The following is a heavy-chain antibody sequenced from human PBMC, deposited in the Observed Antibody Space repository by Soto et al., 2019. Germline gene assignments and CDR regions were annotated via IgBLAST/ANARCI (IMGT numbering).Heavy chain of an antibody. CDR3: AKVYYYDSSGYTLRESSFDY. CDR1: GFTFSSYA. J-gene: IGHJ4*02. V-gene: IGHV3-23*01. CDR2: ISSSGGKT. Sequence: GGSLRLSCAVSGFTFSSYAMSWVRQAPGKGLEWVSVISSSGGKTYYADSVKGRFTISRDNSKNTLYLQMDSLRADETAVYYCAKVYYYDSSGYTLRESSFDYWGQGTLVTVSS. D-gene: IGHD3-22*01.